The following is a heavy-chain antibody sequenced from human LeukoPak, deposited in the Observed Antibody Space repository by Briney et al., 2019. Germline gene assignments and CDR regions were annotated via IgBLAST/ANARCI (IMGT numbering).Heavy chain of an antibody. V-gene: IGHV4-34*01. CDR3: ARDPSGVGGSDY. CDR1: GGSFSGYY. D-gene: IGHD2-8*01. J-gene: IGHJ4*02. Sequence: SETLSLTCAVYGGSFSGYYWSWIRQPPGKGLEWIGEINHSGSTNYNPSLKSRVTISVDTSKNQFSLKLSSVTAADTAVYYCARDPSGVGGSDYWGQGTLVTVSS. CDR2: INHSGST.